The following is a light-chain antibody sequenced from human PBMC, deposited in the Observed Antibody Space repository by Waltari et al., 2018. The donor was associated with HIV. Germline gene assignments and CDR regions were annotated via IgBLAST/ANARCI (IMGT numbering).Light chain of an antibody. CDR3: QQGYRTLRT. CDR2: TVS. J-gene: IGKJ3*01. CDR1: QHSSSY. Sequence: DVLISLSPCSLSASVGARVTITCRVSQHSSSYLNWYQQKPGKAPKLLIYTVSNLQSGVPARFSGSGSGTDFTLTISRLQAEDFAAYYCQQGYRTLRTFGPGTKVEIK. V-gene: IGKV1-39*01.